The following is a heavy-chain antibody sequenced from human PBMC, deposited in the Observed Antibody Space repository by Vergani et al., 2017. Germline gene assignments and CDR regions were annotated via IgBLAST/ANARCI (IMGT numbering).Heavy chain of an antibody. CDR2: INPNSGGT. Sequence: QVQLVQSGAEVKKPGASVKVSCKASGYTFTGYYMHWVRQAPGQGLEWMGWINPNSGGTNYAQKFQGRVTMTRDTSISTAYMELSRLRSDDTAVYYCARDRAGRSSSVWFDPWGHGTLVTVSS. CDR3: ARDRAGRSSSVWFDP. CDR1: GYTFTGYY. D-gene: IGHD6-6*01. J-gene: IGHJ5*02. V-gene: IGHV1-2*02.